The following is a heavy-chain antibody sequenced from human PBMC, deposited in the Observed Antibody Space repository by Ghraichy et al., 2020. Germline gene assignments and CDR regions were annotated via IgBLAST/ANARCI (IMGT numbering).Heavy chain of an antibody. Sequence: GSLRLSCTVSGGSISSYYWSWIRQPPGKGLEWIGYIYYSGSTNYNPSLKSRVTISVDTSKNQFSLKLSSVTAADTAVYYCARVAPSLLRFYGMDVWGQGTTVTVSS. CDR3: ARVAPSLLRFYGMDV. J-gene: IGHJ6*02. D-gene: IGHD3-3*01. CDR1: GGSISSYY. CDR2: IYYSGST. V-gene: IGHV4-59*01.